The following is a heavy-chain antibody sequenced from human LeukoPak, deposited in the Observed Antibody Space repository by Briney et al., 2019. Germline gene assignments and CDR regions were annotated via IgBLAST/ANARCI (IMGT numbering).Heavy chain of an antibody. CDR3: ARGAYYSYYFDF. Sequence: GGSLRLSCAASGFTFSSYGMHWVRQAPGKGLEWVAVISYDGSNKYYADSVKGRFTISRDNSKNTLYLQMNSLRAEDTAVYYCARGAYYSYYFDFWGQGTLVTVSS. V-gene: IGHV3-30*03. J-gene: IGHJ4*02. D-gene: IGHD3-10*01. CDR2: ISYDGSNK. CDR1: GFTFSSYG.